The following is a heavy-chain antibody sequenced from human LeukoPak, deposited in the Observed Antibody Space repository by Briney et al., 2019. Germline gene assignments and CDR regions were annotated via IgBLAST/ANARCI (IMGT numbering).Heavy chain of an antibody. CDR3: ARGPPYYDFWSGYLSLDY. V-gene: IGHV3-66*01. D-gene: IGHD3-3*01. Sequence: PGGSLRLSCAASGFTVSNNYMSWVRQAPGKGLEWVSVIYSGGSTYYADSVKGRFTISRDNSKNTLYLQMNSLRAEDTAVYYCARGPPYYDFWSGYLSLDYWGQGTLVTVSS. J-gene: IGHJ4*02. CDR2: IYSGGST. CDR1: GFTVSNNY.